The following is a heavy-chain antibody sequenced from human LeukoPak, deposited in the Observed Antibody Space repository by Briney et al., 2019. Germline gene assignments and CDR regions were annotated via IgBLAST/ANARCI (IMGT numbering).Heavy chain of an antibody. CDR3: AKDCTGYLGMDV. J-gene: IGHJ6*02. Sequence: PGGSLRLSCAASGFTFSTYGMHWVRQAPGKGLEWVAVISYGGSNKYYAESVKGRFTISRDNSKNTVYLQMSSLRPEDTAVYYCAKDCTGYLGMDVWGPGTTVTVSS. CDR1: GFTFSTYG. CDR2: ISYGGSNK. D-gene: IGHD3/OR15-3a*01. V-gene: IGHV3-30*18.